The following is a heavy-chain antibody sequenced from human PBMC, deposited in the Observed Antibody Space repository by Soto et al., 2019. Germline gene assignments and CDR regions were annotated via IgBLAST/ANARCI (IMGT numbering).Heavy chain of an antibody. J-gene: IGHJ4*02. D-gene: IGHD1-26*01. CDR1: GFTFSSYA. CDR3: TRDLGGYYPFAY. V-gene: IGHV3-30-3*01. CDR2: ISYDGSNK. Sequence: QVQLVESGGGVVQPGRSLRLSCAASGFTFSSYAMHWVRQAPGKGLEWVAVISYDGSNKYYADYVKGRFTISRDNSKNTLYLQMISLRAEDTAVYYCTRDLGGYYPFAYWRQGTLVTVAS.